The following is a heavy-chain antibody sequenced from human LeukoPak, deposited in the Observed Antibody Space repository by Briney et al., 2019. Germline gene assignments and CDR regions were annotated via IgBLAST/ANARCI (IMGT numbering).Heavy chain of an antibody. D-gene: IGHD6-19*01. CDR3: ARGVGSGWYGDWFDP. V-gene: IGHV4-34*01. CDR1: GGSFSGYY. J-gene: IGHJ5*02. CDR2: INHSGST. Sequence: SETLSLTCAVYGGSFSGYYWSWIRQPPGKGLEWIGEINHSGSTNYNPSLKSRVTISVDTSKNQFSLKPSSVTAADTAVYYCARGVGSGWYGDWFDPWGQGTLVTVSS.